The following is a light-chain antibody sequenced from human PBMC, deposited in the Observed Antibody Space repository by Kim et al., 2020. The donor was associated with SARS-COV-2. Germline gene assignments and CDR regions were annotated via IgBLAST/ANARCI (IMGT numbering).Light chain of an antibody. V-gene: IGLV2-23*01. Sequence: GQSITISCTGTSSDVGSYNLVSWYQQHPGKAPKLMIYEGRKRPSGVSNRFSGSKSGNTASLTISGLQAEDEADYYCCSYAGSSTLVFGGGTQLTVL. CDR1: SSDVGSYNL. J-gene: IGLJ2*01. CDR2: EGR. CDR3: CSYAGSSTLV.